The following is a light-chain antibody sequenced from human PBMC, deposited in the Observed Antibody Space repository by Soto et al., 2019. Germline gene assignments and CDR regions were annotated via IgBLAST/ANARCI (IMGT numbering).Light chain of an antibody. J-gene: IGKJ1*01. CDR3: QHYNSYSEA. Sequence: DIQMTQSPSTLSASVGDIVTITCRASQSISTYLAWYQQKPGKAPKLLIYKASSLESGVPSRFSGSGSGTEFTLTISSLQPDDFATYYCQHYNSYSEAFGQGTKVDIK. CDR2: KAS. CDR1: QSISTY. V-gene: IGKV1-5*03.